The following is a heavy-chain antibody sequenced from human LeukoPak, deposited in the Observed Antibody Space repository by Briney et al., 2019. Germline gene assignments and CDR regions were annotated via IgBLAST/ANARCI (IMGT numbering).Heavy chain of an antibody. CDR2: IYSGGST. CDR1: GFTFSDYY. J-gene: IGHJ4*02. CDR3: ARDRVEGYADY. Sequence: GGSLRLSCAASGFTFSDYYMSWIRQAPGKGLEWVSVIYSGGSTYYADSVKGRFTISRDNSKNTLYLQMNSLRAEDTAVYYCARDRVEGYADYWGQGTLVTVSS. D-gene: IGHD2-2*01. V-gene: IGHV3-53*01.